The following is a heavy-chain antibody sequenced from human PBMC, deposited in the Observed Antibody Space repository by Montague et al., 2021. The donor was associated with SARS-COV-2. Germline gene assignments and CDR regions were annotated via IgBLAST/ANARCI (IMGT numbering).Heavy chain of an antibody. Sequence: QSGAEVKKSGESLRISCRGSGYDFTRYWISWVRQMPGKGLEWMGRINPADSQTNYSPSFRGQVTTSVDKSITTAYLQWSSLKPSDTAIYYCARSQHCGSDCYFAYWGQGSLVTVSS. D-gene: IGHD2-21*02. V-gene: IGHV5-10-1*01. J-gene: IGHJ4*02. CDR2: INPADSQT. CDR1: GYDFTRYW. CDR3: ARSQHCGSDCYFAY.